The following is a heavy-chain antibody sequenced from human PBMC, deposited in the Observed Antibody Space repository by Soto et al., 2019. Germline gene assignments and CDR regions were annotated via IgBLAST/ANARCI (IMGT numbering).Heavy chain of an antibody. CDR2: VYYTGST. D-gene: IGHD3-16*01. CDR1: GGSGNTFY. CDR3: AGDWGRSNYFGY. J-gene: IGHJ4*02. Sequence: SETLSLTCTVSGGSGNTFYWSWIRQPPGKGLEWVGHVYYTGSTDYNPSLKSRVTISVDTTKNQVSLKLNSVTTADTAVYFCAGDWGRSNYFGYWGQGTMVTVSS. V-gene: IGHV4-59*02.